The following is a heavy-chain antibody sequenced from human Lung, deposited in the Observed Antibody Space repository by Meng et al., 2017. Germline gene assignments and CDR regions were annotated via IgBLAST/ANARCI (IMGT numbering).Heavy chain of an antibody. Sequence: VQLQEWGAGMVKLSGTLSLACVVSGGSFSDYYWSWIRQPPGKGLEWIGEINHSGSTNYNPSLESRATISVDTSQSNLSLKLSSVTAADSAVYYCARGPTTMAHDFDYWGQGTLVTVSS. CDR2: INHSGST. V-gene: IGHV4-34*01. CDR1: GGSFSDYY. CDR3: ARGPTTMAHDFDY. J-gene: IGHJ4*02. D-gene: IGHD4-11*01.